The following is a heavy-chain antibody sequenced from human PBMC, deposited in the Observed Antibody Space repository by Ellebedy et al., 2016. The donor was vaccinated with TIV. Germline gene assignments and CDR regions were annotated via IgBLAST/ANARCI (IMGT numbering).Heavy chain of an antibody. J-gene: IGHJ4*02. D-gene: IGHD4-17*01. CDR1: GGSISSYY. CDR3: ARLRDYFDY. CDR2: IYYSGST. Sequence: SETLSLXCTVSGGSISSYYWSWIRQPPGKGLEWIGYIYYSGSTNYNPSLKSRVTISVDTSKNQFSLKLSSVTAADTAVYYCARLRDYFDYWGQGTLVTVSS. V-gene: IGHV4-59*08.